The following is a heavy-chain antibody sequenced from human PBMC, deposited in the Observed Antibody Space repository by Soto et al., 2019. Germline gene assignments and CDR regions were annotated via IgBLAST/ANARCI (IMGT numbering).Heavy chain of an antibody. D-gene: IGHD6-13*01. Sequence: PGGSLRLSCAVSGFTFSNYAMIWVRQTPGKGLEWVLAIDASGGYTYYADSVKGRFTISRDNSKNRLYLQMSSLRAEDTAVYYCAKLAPTSNTWYWGQGTVVTVSS. CDR2: IDASGGYT. V-gene: IGHV3-23*01. CDR1: GFTFSNYA. J-gene: IGHJ4*02. CDR3: AKLAPTSNTWY.